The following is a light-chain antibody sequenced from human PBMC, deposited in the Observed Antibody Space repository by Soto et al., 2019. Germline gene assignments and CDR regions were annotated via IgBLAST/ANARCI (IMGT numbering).Light chain of an antibody. Sequence: DIQMTQSPSTLSASVGDRVTITCRASQSISSWLAWYQQKPGKAPKLLMYKASTLQSGVPSRSSGSGTGTEFTLTISSLQPDDFVSYYCQRYDTCSENAVGQGTGLEIK. CDR2: KAS. CDR1: QSISSW. J-gene: IGKJ2*01. V-gene: IGKV1-5*03. CDR3: QRYDTCSENA.